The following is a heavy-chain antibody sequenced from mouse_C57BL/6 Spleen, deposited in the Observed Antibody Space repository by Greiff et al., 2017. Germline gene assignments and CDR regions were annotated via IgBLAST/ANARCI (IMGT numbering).Heavy chain of an antibody. CDR3: ARSRTGTLDY. CDR2: IRNKANGYTT. V-gene: IGHV7-3*01. D-gene: IGHD4-1*01. Sequence: DVQLVESGGGLVQPGGSLSLSCAASGFTFTDYYMSWVRQPPGKALEWLGFIRNKANGYTTEYSASVKGRFTISRDNSQSILYLQMNALRAEDSATYYCARSRTGTLDYWGQGTTLTVSS. CDR1: GFTFTDYY. J-gene: IGHJ2*01.